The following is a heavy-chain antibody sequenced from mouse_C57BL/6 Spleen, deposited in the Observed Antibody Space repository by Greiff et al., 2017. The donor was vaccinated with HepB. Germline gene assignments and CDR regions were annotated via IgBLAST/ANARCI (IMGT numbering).Heavy chain of an antibody. CDR3: ARVAVYYDYDERAMDY. J-gene: IGHJ4*01. CDR2: ISYDGSN. V-gene: IGHV3-6*01. Sequence: DVKLQESGPGLVKPSQSLSLTCSVTGYSITSGYYWNWIRQFPGNKLEWMGYISYDGSNNYNPSLKNRISITRDTSKNQFFLKLNSVTTEDTATYYCARVAVYYDYDERAMDYWGQGTSVTVSS. CDR1: GYSITSGYY. D-gene: IGHD2-4*01.